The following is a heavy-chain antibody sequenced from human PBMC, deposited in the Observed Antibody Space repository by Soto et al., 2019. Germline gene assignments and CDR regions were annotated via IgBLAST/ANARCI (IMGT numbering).Heavy chain of an antibody. Sequence: EVQLVESGGGLMQPGGSLRLSCEVSGFTVMNDAMAWVRQAPGKGLEWVSLISSGGITFYADSVKVRFTVSRDTWNNSVYLQMNSLRVEDTAVYFCARGDCSRPSCYNFDHWGQGVLVTVSS. J-gene: IGHJ5*02. CDR1: GFTVMNDA. CDR2: ISSGGIT. V-gene: IGHV3-53*01. D-gene: IGHD2-2*02. CDR3: ARGDCSRPSCYNFDH.